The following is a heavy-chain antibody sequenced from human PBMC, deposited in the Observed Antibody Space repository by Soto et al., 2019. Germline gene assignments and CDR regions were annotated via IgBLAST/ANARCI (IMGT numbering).Heavy chain of an antibody. J-gene: IGHJ4*02. D-gene: IGHD1-1*01. Sequence: SVKVSCKASGYTFTNYYMHWVRQAPGQGLEWMGMINPTGGSTSYAQKFQGRVSMTRDTSTSTVYMELSSLRSEDTAVYYCARNDKSGLDYWGQGTLVTVSS. CDR2: INPTGGST. CDR1: GYTFTNYY. V-gene: IGHV1-46*01. CDR3: ARNDKSGLDY.